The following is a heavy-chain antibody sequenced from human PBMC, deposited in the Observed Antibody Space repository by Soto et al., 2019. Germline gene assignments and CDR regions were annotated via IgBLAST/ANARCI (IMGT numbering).Heavy chain of an antibody. CDR1: GFTFSKNY. Sequence: PGGSLSLSCAASGFTFSKNYMSWIRQAPGQGLEWLSYISSSGSTIYYADSVKGRFTISRDNAKNSLYLQINSLRVEDSAVYYCASCSGYYRFDYWGQGTLVTVSS. D-gene: IGHD3-22*01. V-gene: IGHV3-11*01. CDR2: ISSSGSTI. J-gene: IGHJ4*02. CDR3: ASCSGYYRFDY.